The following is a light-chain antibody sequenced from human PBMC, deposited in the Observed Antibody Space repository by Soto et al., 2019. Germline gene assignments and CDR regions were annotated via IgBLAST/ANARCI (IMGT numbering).Light chain of an antibody. CDR2: DNN. CDR1: SSNIGNNY. CDR3: GTWDSSLSAGV. J-gene: IGLJ2*01. V-gene: IGLV1-51*01. Sequence: QSVLTQPPSMSAAPGQKVTISCSGSSSNIGNNYVSWYQQLPGTAPKLLIYDNNKRPSGIPDRFSGSNSGTSATLGITGLQTGDEADYYCGTWDSSLSAGVFGGGTQLTVL.